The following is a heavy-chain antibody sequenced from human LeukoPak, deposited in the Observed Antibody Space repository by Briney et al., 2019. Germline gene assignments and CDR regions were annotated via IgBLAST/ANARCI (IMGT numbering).Heavy chain of an antibody. CDR2: INAGNGNT. J-gene: IGHJ5*02. V-gene: IGHV1-3*01. Sequence: VASAKVSCKASGYTFTSYAMHWVRQAPGQRLEWMGWINAGNGNTKYSQKFQGRVTITRDTSASTAYMELSSLRSEDTAVYYCAREGRAWGNWFDPWGQGTLVTVSS. CDR1: GYTFTSYA. CDR3: AREGRAWGNWFDP. D-gene: IGHD7-27*01.